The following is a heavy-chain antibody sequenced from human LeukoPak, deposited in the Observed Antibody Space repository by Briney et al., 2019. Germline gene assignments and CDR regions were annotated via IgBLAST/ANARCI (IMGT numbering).Heavy chain of an antibody. Sequence: GGSLRLSCAASGFTFSSYAMSWVRQAPGKGLEWVSAISGSGGSTYYADSVKGRFTISRDNSKNTLYLEMNSLRAEDTAMYYCAREADRDLRVFYYYYGLDVWGQGTTVTVSS. CDR2: ISGSGGST. CDR3: AREADRDLRVFYYYYGLDV. D-gene: IGHD4-17*01. CDR1: GFTFSSYA. V-gene: IGHV3-23*01. J-gene: IGHJ6*02.